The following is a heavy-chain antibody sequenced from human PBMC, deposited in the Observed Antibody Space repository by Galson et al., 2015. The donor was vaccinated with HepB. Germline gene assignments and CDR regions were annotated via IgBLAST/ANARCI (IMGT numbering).Heavy chain of an antibody. CDR2: IIPIFGTA. J-gene: IGHJ6*02. V-gene: IGHV1-69*13. CDR1: GGTFSSYA. Sequence: SVKVSCKASGGTFSSYAISWVRQAPGQGLEWMGGIIPIFGTANYAQKFQGRVTITADESTSTAYMELSSLRSEDTAVYYCARFGVGQDFILGYYYGMDVWGQGTTVTVSS. CDR3: ARFGVGQDFILGYYYGMDV. D-gene: IGHD3-3*01.